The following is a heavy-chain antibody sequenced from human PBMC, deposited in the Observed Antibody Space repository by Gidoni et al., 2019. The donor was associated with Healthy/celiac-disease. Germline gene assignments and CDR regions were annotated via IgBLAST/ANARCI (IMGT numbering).Heavy chain of an antibody. CDR2: INPNSGGT. CDR3: ARWGLEGATFVSWYFDL. Sequence: QLQLLQSGVDVKKLAASVKCSCKASGYRFGGYYMHWVRQAPGQGLDWMGWINPNSGGTNYAQKLLGRVTMTRYTFISTSYMALSRLRSDATAVYYCARWGLEGATFVSWYFDLWGRGTLVTVSS. J-gene: IGHJ2*01. CDR1: GYRFGGYY. D-gene: IGHD1-26*01. V-gene: IGHV1-2*02.